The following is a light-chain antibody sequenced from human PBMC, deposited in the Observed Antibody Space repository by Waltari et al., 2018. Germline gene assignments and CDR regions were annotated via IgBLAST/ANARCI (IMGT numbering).Light chain of an antibody. CDR1: SSYVGGYNY. V-gene: IGLV2-8*01. CDR2: EVS. J-gene: IGLJ3*02. CDR3: SSYGGSNNLV. Sequence: QSALTQPPSASGSPGQPVTISCPGTSSYVGGYNYVPWYQQHPGKAPQVMIFEVSKRPSGVPDRFSGSKSGNTASLTVSGVQAEDEADYYCSSYGGSNNLVFGGGTELTVL.